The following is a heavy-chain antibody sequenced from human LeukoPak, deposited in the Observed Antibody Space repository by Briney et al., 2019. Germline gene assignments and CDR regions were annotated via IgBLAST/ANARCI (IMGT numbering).Heavy chain of an antibody. V-gene: IGHV4-30-4*07. CDR1: GGSISSGGYS. CDR2: IYYSGST. Sequence: TLSLTCAVSGGSISSGGYSWSWIRQPPGKGLEWIGYIYYSGSTYYNPSLKSRVTISVDTSKNQFSLKLSSVTAADTAVYYCARDSGYDPYWYFDLWGRGTLVTVSS. CDR3: ARDSGYDPYWYFDL. D-gene: IGHD5-12*01. J-gene: IGHJ2*01.